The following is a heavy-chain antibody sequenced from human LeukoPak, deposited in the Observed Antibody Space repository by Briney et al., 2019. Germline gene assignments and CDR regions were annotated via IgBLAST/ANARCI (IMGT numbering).Heavy chain of an antibody. CDR1: GGSISSYY. V-gene: IGHV4-59*12. J-gene: IGHJ5*02. Sequence: SETLSLTCTVSGGSISSYYWSWIRQPPGKGLEWIGYIYYSGSTNYNPSLKSRVTMSVDTSKNQFSLKLSSVTAADTAVYYCARDGGSYYDFWSPRGNWFDPWGQGTLVTVSS. CDR3: ARDGGSYYDFWSPRGNWFDP. D-gene: IGHD3-3*01. CDR2: IYYSGST.